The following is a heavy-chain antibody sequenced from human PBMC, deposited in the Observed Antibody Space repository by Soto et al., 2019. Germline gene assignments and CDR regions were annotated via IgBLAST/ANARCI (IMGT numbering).Heavy chain of an antibody. D-gene: IGHD3-3*02. CDR2: ISGDADTI. CDR1: GVRFSGYA. V-gene: IGHV3-23*01. Sequence: EVKLLESGGGLVQPGGSLRLSCEAFGVRFSGYAMSWVRQAPGKGLEWVASISGDADTIYYGDSVKGRFTLSRDNSNNTLFLIMSSLRAGDTAIYYCATVIFFHMTFVTWGQGTPVTVSS. J-gene: IGHJ5*01. CDR3: ATVIFFHMTFVT.